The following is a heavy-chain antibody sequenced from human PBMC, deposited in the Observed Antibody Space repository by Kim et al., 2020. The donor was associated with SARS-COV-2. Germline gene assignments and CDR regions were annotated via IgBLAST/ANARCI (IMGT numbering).Heavy chain of an antibody. V-gene: IGHV3-33*08. J-gene: IGHJ4*02. CDR2: IKYDGSKK. CDR3: VGGPGGDY. Sequence: GGSLRLSCAASGFTFSSYGMTWVRQALGKGLEWVAVIKYDGSKKYYTDSVKGRFTISRDNAKNTLYLQMNSLRAEDTAVYYCVGGPGGDYWGRGTLVTVSS. CDR1: GFTFSSYG. D-gene: IGHD3-10*01.